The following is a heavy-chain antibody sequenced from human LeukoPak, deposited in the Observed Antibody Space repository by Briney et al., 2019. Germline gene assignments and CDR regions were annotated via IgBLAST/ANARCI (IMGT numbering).Heavy chain of an antibody. Sequence: SETLSLTCAVSGGSISSSNWWSWVRQPPGKGLEWIGEIYHGGSTNYNPSLKSRVAMSVDRSRNQFSLQSSSVTAADTAVYYCARHYGGYEVVAAGEFDYWGQGTLVTVSS. V-gene: IGHV4-4*02. CDR3: ARHYGGYEVVAAGEFDY. CDR2: IYHGGST. J-gene: IGHJ4*02. D-gene: IGHD5-12*01. CDR1: GGSISSSNW.